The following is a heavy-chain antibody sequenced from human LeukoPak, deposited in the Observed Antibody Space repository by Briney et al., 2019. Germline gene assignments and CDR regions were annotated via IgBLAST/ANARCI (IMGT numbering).Heavy chain of an antibody. CDR2: IYYSGST. D-gene: IGHD6-19*01. V-gene: IGHV4-59*01. Sequence: SETLSLICTVSGGSISSYYWSWIRQPPGKGLEWIGYIYYSGSTNYNPSLKSRVTISVDTSKNQFSLKLSSVTAADTAVYYCARARYSSGWADAFDIWGQGTMVTVSS. J-gene: IGHJ3*02. CDR3: ARARYSSGWADAFDI. CDR1: GGSISSYY.